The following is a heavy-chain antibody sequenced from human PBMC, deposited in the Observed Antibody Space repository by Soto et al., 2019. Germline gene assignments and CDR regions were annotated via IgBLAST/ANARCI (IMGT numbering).Heavy chain of an antibody. CDR1: GFSLSTGGVG. Sequence: QITLKESGPTLVKPTQPLTLTCTFSGFSLSTGGVGVGWIRQPPGKALEWLALIYWDDDKRYRPSLKSRLTIAKDTYKNQVVLRMTNMDPADTATYYCAHSRVGRSIYYWDSWGQGTLVTVSS. CDR2: IYWDDDK. D-gene: IGHD1-26*01. CDR3: AHSRVGRSIYYWDS. V-gene: IGHV2-5*02. J-gene: IGHJ4*02.